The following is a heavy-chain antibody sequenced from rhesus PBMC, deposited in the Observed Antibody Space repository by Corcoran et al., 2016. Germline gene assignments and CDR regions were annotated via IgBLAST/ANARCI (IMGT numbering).Heavy chain of an antibody. V-gene: IGHV3S5*01. CDR3: AKARYYSSWSLVY. J-gene: IGHJ4*01. CDR1: GFTFSSYG. D-gene: IGHD6-13*01. CDR2: INSGGGST. Sequence: EVQLVETGGSLVQPGGSLKLSCAASGFTFSSYGMSWVRQAPGKGLEWVSAINSGGGSTYYADSVKGRFTSSRDNSKNTLSLQMNILRAEDTAVYYCAKARYYSSWSLVYWGQGVLVTVSS.